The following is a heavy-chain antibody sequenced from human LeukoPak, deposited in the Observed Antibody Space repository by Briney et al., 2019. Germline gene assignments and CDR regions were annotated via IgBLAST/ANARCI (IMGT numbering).Heavy chain of an antibody. CDR1: GGSFSGYY. V-gene: IGHV4-34*01. D-gene: IGHD2-15*01. CDR3: VREILYCSGGSCYRGPFDN. Sequence: SETLSLTCAVYGGSFSGYYWSWIRQPPGKGLEWIGEINHRRSTNYNPSLKSRVTISVDTSQNQFSLKLNSVTAADTAVYYCVREILYCSGGSCYRGPFDNWGQGTLVTVSA. J-gene: IGHJ4*02. CDR2: INHRRST.